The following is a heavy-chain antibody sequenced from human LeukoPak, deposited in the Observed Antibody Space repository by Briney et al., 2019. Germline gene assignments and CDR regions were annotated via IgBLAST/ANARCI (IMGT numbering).Heavy chain of an antibody. Sequence: GGSLRLPCAASGFTFSSYGMHWVRQAPGKGLEWVAFIRYDGSSKYYADSVKGRFTISRDNSKNTLYLQMNSLRAEDTAVYYCAKDLPALDFDYWGQGTLVTVSS. D-gene: IGHD2-2*01. CDR2: IRYDGSSK. CDR3: AKDLPALDFDY. J-gene: IGHJ4*02. CDR1: GFTFSSYG. V-gene: IGHV3-30*02.